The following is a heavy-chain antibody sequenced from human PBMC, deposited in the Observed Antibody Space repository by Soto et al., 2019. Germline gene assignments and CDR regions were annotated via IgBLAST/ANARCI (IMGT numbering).Heavy chain of an antibody. J-gene: IGHJ4*02. V-gene: IGHV3-33*01. CDR3: ARGYYRGNYRGPFDS. D-gene: IGHD1-26*01. CDR1: EFTFRSYG. Sequence: QEQLVESGGGVVQPGRSLRLSCAASEFTFRSYGMHWVRQAPGKGLEWVAVIWYDGSDKYYGDSVRGRFTISRDNSKNTLYLQMNSLRAEDTAVYYCARGYYRGNYRGPFDSWGQGTLVTVSS. CDR2: IWYDGSDK.